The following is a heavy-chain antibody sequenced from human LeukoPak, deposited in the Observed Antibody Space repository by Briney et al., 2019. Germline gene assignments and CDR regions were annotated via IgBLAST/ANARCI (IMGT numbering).Heavy chain of an antibody. D-gene: IGHD6-13*01. CDR1: GFTFFNYG. V-gene: IGHV3-33*06. CDR3: AKVVKYTASTGTGLDY. CDR2: IWNDGSYK. Sequence: GGSLRLSYAASGFTFFNYGMHCVRHAPGRSVDCGADIWNDGSYKYYADPVKSRYTISRDSPKNTLDLQINSRRAEDTAIYYCAKVVKYTASTGTGLDYWGQGTLVTVSS. J-gene: IGHJ4*02.